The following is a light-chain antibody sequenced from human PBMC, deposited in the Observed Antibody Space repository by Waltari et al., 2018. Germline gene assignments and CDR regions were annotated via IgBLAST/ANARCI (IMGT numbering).Light chain of an antibody. J-gene: IGKJ4*01. CDR2: DTS. CDR3: QQYGTPLT. CDR1: QSVKSNE. V-gene: IGKV3-20*01. Sequence: EIVLTQSPGTLSLSSGDRATLSCRASQSVKSNELARYQQKPGQAPRLLIYDTSPRATCIPDRFSGSGSGTDFILTISRLEAEDFVLYYCQQYGTPLTFGGGTKVEIK.